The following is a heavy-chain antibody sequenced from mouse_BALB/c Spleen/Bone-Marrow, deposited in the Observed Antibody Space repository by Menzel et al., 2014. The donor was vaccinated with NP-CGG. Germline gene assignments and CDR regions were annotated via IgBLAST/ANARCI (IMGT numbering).Heavy chain of an antibody. Sequence: VQLQESGAELVRPGSSVKISCKASGYAFSSYWMNWVRQRPGQGLEWIGQIYPGDGDTSYNGKFKGKATLTADRSSSTAYMQLSSLTSEDSAVYFCARTPWFAYWGQGTLVTVSA. V-gene: IGHV1-80*01. CDR2: IYPGDGDT. J-gene: IGHJ3*01. CDR1: GYAFSSYW. CDR3: ARTPWFAY.